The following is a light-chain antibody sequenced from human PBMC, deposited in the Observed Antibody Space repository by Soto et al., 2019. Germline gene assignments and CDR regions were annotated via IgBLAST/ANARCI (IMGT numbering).Light chain of an antibody. Sequence: QPALTQSSSASASLGSSVKLNCTLSSGHSSYIIAWHQQQPGKAPRYLMKLEGSGSYNKGSGVPDRFSGSSSGADRYLTISNLQFEDEADYYCETWDSNTWVFGGGTKLTVL. J-gene: IGLJ3*02. CDR3: ETWDSNTWV. V-gene: IGLV4-60*02. CDR2: LEGSGSY. CDR1: SGHSSYI.